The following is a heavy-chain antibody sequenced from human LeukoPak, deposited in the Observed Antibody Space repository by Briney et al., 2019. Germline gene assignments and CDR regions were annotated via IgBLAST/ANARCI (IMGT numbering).Heavy chain of an antibody. CDR3: ARTHYLRFLEDYFYYYLDV. CDR1: GGSISSYY. Sequence: SETLSLTCTVSGGSISSYYWSWIRQPPGKGLQWIGRIYTRGSTNYNPSLKSRVTISVDTSKNQFSLELGSVTAADTAVYYCARTHYLRFLEDYFYYYLDVWGKGTTVTVSS. V-gene: IGHV4-4*07. J-gene: IGHJ6*03. D-gene: IGHD3-3*01. CDR2: IYTRGST.